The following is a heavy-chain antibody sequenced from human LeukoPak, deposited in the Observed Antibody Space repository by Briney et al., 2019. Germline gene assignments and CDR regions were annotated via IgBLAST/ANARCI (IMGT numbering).Heavy chain of an antibody. CDR3: ARASVYSGAPWGTFDI. Sequence: SGGSLRLSCAASGFTFINYAMSWVRQAPGKGLEWVLSITGNGGVTYYADSVKGRFTISRDNSKNSLYLQMNNLGADDTAVYSCARASVYSGAPWGTFDIWGQGTMVAVSS. J-gene: IGHJ3*02. CDR1: GFTFINYA. D-gene: IGHD1-26*01. CDR2: ITGNGGVT. V-gene: IGHV3-23*01.